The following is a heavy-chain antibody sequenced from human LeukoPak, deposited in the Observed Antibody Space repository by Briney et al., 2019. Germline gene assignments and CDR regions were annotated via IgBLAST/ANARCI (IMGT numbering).Heavy chain of an antibody. V-gene: IGHV4-61*02. CDR1: GVSISSGSYY. CDR2: SCTSGST. J-gene: IGHJ6*02. Sequence: PSETLSLTCTVSGVSISSGSYYWSWIRQPAGKGLEWIGRSCTSGSTNYNPSLKTRVTISVDTSKNQFSLKLSSVTAADTAVYYCARERRQDYDFWSGYYYYGMVVWGQGTTVSVSS. D-gene: IGHD3-3*01. CDR3: ARERRQDYDFWSGYYYYGMVV.